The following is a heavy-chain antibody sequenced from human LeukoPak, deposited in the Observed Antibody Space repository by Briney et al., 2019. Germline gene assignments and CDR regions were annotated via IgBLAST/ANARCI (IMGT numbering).Heavy chain of an antibody. V-gene: IGHV4-61*02. CDR1: GGSISRGSYF. Sequence: SETLSLTCTVSGGSISRGSYFWSWIRQPAGKGLEWIGRFYTSATPNYNPSLKSRVTISADTSRNQFSLKLSSVTAADTAVYYCARGGIPDYWGQGILVTVSS. D-gene: IGHD2-21*01. J-gene: IGHJ4*02. CDR2: FYTSATP. CDR3: ARGGIPDY.